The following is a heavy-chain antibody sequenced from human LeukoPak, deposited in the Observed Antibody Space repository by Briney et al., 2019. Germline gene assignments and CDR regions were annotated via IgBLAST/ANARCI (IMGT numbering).Heavy chain of an antibody. V-gene: IGHV3-21*01. J-gene: IGHJ4*02. CDR1: GFTFSSYS. CDR3: ARDGLYCSSTSCYTYTFDY. CDR2: ISSSSSYI. Sequence: GGSLRLSCAASGFTFSSYSMNWVRQAPGKGLEWVSSISSSSSYIYYADSVKGRFTISRDNAKNSLYLQMNSLRAEDTAVYYCARDGLYCSSTSCYTYTFDYWGQGTLVTVSS. D-gene: IGHD2-2*02.